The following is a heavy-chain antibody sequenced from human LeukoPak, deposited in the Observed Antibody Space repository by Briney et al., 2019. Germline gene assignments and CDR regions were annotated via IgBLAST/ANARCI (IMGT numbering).Heavy chain of an antibody. CDR2: ISTAGDT. J-gene: IGHJ4*02. D-gene: IGHD3-3*01. CDR1: GFTFSSYG. Sequence: GGSLRLPCAASGFTFSSYGMHWVRQATGKGLEWVSAISTAGDTYYPGSVKGRFTISRENAKNSLYLQMNSLRAGDTAVYYCARDATHYDFWSGYYPGYFDYWGQGTLVTVSS. V-gene: IGHV3-13*01. CDR3: ARDATHYDFWSGYYPGYFDY.